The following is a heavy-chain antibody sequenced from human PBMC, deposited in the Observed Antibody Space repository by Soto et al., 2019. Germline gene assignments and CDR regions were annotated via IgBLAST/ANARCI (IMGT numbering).Heavy chain of an antibody. V-gene: IGHV3-23*01. J-gene: IGHJ4*02. D-gene: IGHD3-3*01. Sequence: EVQLLESGGGLVQPGGSLRLSCAASGFTFSTYAMTWVRQAPGKGLEWVSALSGNSGTTYSADSVKGRFTISRENSRNTRYLQMSSMRAEDTALYFCAKGSKFTIFSPNDYWSQVTLVTVSS. CDR3: AKGSKFTIFSPNDY. CDR1: GFTFSTYA. CDR2: LSGNSGTT.